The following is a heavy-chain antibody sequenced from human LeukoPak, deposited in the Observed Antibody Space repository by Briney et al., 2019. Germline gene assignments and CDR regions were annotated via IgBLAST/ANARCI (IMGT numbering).Heavy chain of an antibody. V-gene: IGHV6-1*01. Sequence: SQTLSLTCAISGDSVSSNSAAWNWIRQSPSRGLEWLGRTYYRSKWYNDYAVSVKGRITINPDTSKNQFSLQLNSVTPEDTAVYYCARESLGRGDRSGYSSGWYDYWGQGTLVTVSS. D-gene: IGHD6-19*01. CDR1: GDSVSSNSAA. J-gene: IGHJ4*02. CDR3: ARESLGRGDRSGYSSGWYDY. CDR2: TYYRSKWYN.